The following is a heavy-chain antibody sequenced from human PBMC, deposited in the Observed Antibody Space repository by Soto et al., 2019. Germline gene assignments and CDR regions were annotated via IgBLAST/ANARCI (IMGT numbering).Heavy chain of an antibody. CDR2: ISGSGGST. CDR3: AKLYYYGSGSSDY. V-gene: IGHV3-23*01. Sequence: GGSLRLSCAASGFTFSSYAMSWVRQAPGKGLEWVSAISGSGGSTYYADSVKGRFTISRENSKNTLYLQMNSLRAEDTAVYYCAKLYYYGSGSSDYWGQGTLVTVSS. CDR1: GFTFSSYA. D-gene: IGHD3-10*01. J-gene: IGHJ4*02.